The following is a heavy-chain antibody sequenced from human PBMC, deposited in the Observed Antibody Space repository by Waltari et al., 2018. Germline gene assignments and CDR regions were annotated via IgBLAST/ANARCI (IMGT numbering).Heavy chain of an antibody. CDR1: GGTFSRYA. Sequence: QVQLVQSGAEVKKPGSSVKVSCKASGGTFSRYAISWVRQAPGQGLEGMGRIIPILGIANYAQKFQGRVTITADKSTSTAYMELSSLRSEDTAVYYCARGDYYGSGSYYYGMDVWGQGTTVTVSS. CDR2: IIPILGIA. D-gene: IGHD3-10*01. CDR3: ARGDYYGSGSYYYGMDV. V-gene: IGHV1-69*04. J-gene: IGHJ6*02.